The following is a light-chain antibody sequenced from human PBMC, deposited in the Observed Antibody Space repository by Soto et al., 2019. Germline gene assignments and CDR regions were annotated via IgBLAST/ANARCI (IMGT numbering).Light chain of an antibody. V-gene: IGKV3-11*01. Sequence: VLTQSPATLSLSPGERATLSCRASQSVSSQLAWYQQKPGQAPRLFIYDASKRATGVPGRFSGSGSGTDFTLTISSLEPDDVADYYCQQRSSWPTFGQGTRVEIK. CDR1: QSVSSQ. CDR2: DAS. J-gene: IGKJ1*01. CDR3: QQRSSWPT.